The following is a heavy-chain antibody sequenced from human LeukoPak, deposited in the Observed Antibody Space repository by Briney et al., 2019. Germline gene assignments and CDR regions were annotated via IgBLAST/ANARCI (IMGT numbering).Heavy chain of an antibody. Sequence: SETLSLTCTVSGGSISSSSYYWGWIRQPPGKGLEWIGSIYYSGSTYYNPSLKSRVTISVDTSKNQFSLKLSSVTAADTAVYYCARYSGYDPNWFDPWGQGTLVTVSS. CDR1: GGSISSSSYY. D-gene: IGHD5-12*01. CDR3: ARYSGYDPNWFDP. J-gene: IGHJ5*02. CDR2: IYYSGST. V-gene: IGHV4-39*07.